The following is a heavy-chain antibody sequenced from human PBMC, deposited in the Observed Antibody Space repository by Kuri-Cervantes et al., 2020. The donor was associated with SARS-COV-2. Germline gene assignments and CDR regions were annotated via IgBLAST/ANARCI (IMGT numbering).Heavy chain of an antibody. V-gene: IGHV4-39*01. CDR3: ARREIAARRLFDY. Sequence: SETLSVTCTVSGGSISSSSYYWGWSRQPPGKGLEWTGSIYYSGNTYYNPSLKSRVTISVDTSKNQFSLKLSSVTAADTAVYYCARREIAARRLFDYWGQGTLVTVSS. CDR1: GGSISSSSYY. J-gene: IGHJ4*02. CDR2: IYYSGNT. D-gene: IGHD6-6*01.